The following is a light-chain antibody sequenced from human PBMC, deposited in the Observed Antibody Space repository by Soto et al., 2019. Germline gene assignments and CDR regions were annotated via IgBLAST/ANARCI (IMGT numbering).Light chain of an antibody. CDR2: RNN. CDR1: SSNIGSNY. J-gene: IGLJ1*01. V-gene: IGLV1-47*01. Sequence: QSVLTQPPSASGTPGQRVTISCSGSSSNIGSNYVYWYQQLPGTAPKLLIYRNNQRPSGVPDRFSGSKSGTSASLAISGLRSEDEADYYCAAWDDSLSRLVFGTGTKLTVL. CDR3: AAWDDSLSRLV.